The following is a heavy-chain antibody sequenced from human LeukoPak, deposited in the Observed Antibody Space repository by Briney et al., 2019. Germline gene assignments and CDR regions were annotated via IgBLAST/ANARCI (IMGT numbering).Heavy chain of an antibody. D-gene: IGHD6-19*01. Sequence: GGSLRLSCAATGFTFSSYGMHWVRQAPGKGLEWVAFIRYDGSNKYYADSVKGRFTISRDNSKNTLYLQMNSLRAEDTAVYYCAKVERAVPRNWGQGTLVTVSS. CDR3: AKVERAVPRN. J-gene: IGHJ4*02. CDR2: IRYDGSNK. V-gene: IGHV3-30*02. CDR1: GFTFSSYG.